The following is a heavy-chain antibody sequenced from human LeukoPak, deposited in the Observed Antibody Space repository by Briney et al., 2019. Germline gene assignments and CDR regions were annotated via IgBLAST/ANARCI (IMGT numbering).Heavy chain of an antibody. CDR1: GGSISSSNW. Sequence: PSETLSLTCAVSGGSISSSNWWSWVRQPPGKGLEWIGEIYHSGSTNYSPSLKSRVTISVDKSKNQFSLKLSSVTAADTAVYYCARRGAKSSWPPKYYFDYWGQGTLVTVSS. CDR3: ARRGAKSSWPPKYYFDY. V-gene: IGHV4-4*02. CDR2: IYHSGST. J-gene: IGHJ4*02. D-gene: IGHD6-13*01.